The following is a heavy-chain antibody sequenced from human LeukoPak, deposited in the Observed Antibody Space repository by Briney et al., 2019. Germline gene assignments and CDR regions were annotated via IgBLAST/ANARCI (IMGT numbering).Heavy chain of an antibody. CDR1: GFTVSSNY. D-gene: IGHD3-16*02. CDR3: ARDWFTRSGELSPDRAFDY. J-gene: IGHJ4*02. CDR2: I. Sequence: GGSLRLSCAASGFTVSSNYMSWVRQAPGKGLEWVSGIMKGRFTISRDNAKNSLYLQMSSLRAEDTALYYCARDWFTRSGELSPDRAFDYWGQGTLVTVSS. V-gene: IGHV3-53*01.